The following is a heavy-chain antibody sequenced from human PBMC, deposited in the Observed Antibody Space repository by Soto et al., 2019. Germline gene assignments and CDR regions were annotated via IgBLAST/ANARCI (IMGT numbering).Heavy chain of an antibody. V-gene: IGHV3-30-3*01. CDR2: ISYDGSNK. CDR1: GFTFSSYA. CDR3: ARENCSGGSCYYYYYGMDV. Sequence: QVQLVESGGGVVQPGRSLRLSCAASGFTFSSYAMHWVRQAPGKGLEWVAVISYDGSNKFYADSVKGRFTISRDNSKNTLYLQMNSLRAEDTAVYYCARENCSGGSCYYYYYGMDVWGQGTTVTVSS. J-gene: IGHJ6*02. D-gene: IGHD2-15*01.